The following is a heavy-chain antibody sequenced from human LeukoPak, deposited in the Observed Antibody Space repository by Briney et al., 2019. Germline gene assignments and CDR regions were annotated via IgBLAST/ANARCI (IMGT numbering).Heavy chain of an antibody. CDR2: IWYDGSNK. V-gene: IGHV3-33*01. J-gene: IGHJ4*02. CDR3: ARDDGY. Sequence: KGLEWVAVIWYDGSNKYYADSVKGRFTISRDNSKNTLYLQMNSLRAEDTAVYYCARDDGYWGQGTLVTVSS.